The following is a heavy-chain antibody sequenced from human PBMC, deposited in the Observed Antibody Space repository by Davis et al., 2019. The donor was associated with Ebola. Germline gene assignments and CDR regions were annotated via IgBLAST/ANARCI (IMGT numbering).Heavy chain of an antibody. CDR2: INHSGST. CDR3: ARDWTAMVVDAFDI. J-gene: IGHJ3*02. V-gene: IGHV4-34*01. D-gene: IGHD5-18*01. Sequence: PSETPSLTCAVYGGSFSGYYWSWIRQPPGKGLEWIGEINHSGSTNYNPSLKSRVTISVDTSKNQFSLKLSSVTAADTAVYYCARDWTAMVVDAFDIWGQGTMVTVSS. CDR1: GGSFSGYY.